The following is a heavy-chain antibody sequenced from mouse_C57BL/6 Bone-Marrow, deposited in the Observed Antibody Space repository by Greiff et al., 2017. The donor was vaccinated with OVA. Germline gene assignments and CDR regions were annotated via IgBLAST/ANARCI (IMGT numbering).Heavy chain of an antibody. Sequence: VQLQQSGPVLVKPGASVKMSCKASGYTFTDYSMNWVKQSHGKSLEWIGVINPYNGGTSYNQKFKGKATLTVDKSSSTAYMELNSLTSEDSAVYYCARGVGYVDVWGTGTTVTVSS. J-gene: IGHJ1*03. D-gene: IGHD1-1*02. CDR1: GYTFTDYS. CDR3: ARGVGYVDV. V-gene: IGHV1-19*01. CDR2: INPYNGGT.